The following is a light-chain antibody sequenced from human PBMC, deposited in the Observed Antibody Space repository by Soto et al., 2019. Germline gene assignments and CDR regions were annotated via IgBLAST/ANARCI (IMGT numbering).Light chain of an antibody. CDR2: EVS. V-gene: IGLV2-14*01. J-gene: IGLJ2*01. Sequence: QSALTQPASVSGSPGQSITISCTGTSSDVGGYNYVSWYQQHSGKAPKLMIYEVSNRSSGVSNRFSGSKSGNTASLTISGLQAEDEADYYCSSYTSSSPHVVFGGGTKLTVL. CDR3: SSYTSSSPHVV. CDR1: SSDVGGYNY.